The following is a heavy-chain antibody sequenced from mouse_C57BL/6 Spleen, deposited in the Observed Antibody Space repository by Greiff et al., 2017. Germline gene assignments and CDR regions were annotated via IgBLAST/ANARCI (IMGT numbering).Heavy chain of an antibody. CDR3: ARRGDYYGSSYGDYFDY. CDR2: IYPGDGDT. CDR1: GYAFSSYW. D-gene: IGHD1-1*01. Sequence: QVQLQQSGAELVKPGASVKISCKASGYAFSSYWMNWVKQRPGKGLEWIGQIYPGDGDTNYNGKFKGKATLTADKSSSTAYMQLSSLTSEDSAVYFCARRGDYYGSSYGDYFDYWGQGTTLTVSS. J-gene: IGHJ2*01. V-gene: IGHV1-80*01.